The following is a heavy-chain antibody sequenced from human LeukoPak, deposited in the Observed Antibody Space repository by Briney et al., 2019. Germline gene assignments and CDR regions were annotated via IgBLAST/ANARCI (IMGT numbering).Heavy chain of an antibody. CDR1: GFTLSSYA. CDR2: ISGSGGST. CDR3: AKDVMDRVYHYYFDY. Sequence: GGSLRLSCAASGFTLSSYAMSWVRQAPGKGLEWVSAISGSGGSTYYADSVKGRFTISRDNSKNTLYLQMNSLRAEDTAVYYCAKDVMDRVYHYYFDYWGQGTLVTVSS. V-gene: IGHV3-23*01. J-gene: IGHJ4*02. D-gene: IGHD6-13*01.